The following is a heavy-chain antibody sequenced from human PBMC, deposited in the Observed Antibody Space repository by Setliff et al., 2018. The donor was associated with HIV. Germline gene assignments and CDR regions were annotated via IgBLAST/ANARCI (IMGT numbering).Heavy chain of an antibody. CDR3: AKDNGPAYYYDSSGLDY. D-gene: IGHD3-22*01. CDR2: IKDDGSEK. V-gene: IGHV3-7*03. J-gene: IGHJ4*02. CDR1: GFGFSTYS. Sequence: PGGSLRLSCAASGFGFSTYSMNWVRQAPGKGLKWVANIKDDGSEKNYVDSVKGRFTVSRDNVDNSISLQLSNLTAEDTALYYCAKDNGPAYYYDSSGLDYWGQGTLVTVSS.